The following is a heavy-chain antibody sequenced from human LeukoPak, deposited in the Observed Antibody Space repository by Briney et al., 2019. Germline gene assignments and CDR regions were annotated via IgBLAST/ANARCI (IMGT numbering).Heavy chain of an antibody. D-gene: IGHD6-13*01. J-gene: IGHJ4*02. CDR3: ARQGPRAAAAYYFDS. CDR2: IYYSGST. Sequence: SETLSLTCTVSGGSISIYYWSWIRQPPGKGLEWIGYIYYSGSTNYNPSLKSRVTISVDTSKNQFFLKLTSVTAADTAVYYCARQGPRAAAAYYFDSWGQGTLVTVSS. V-gene: IGHV4-59*01. CDR1: GGSISIYY.